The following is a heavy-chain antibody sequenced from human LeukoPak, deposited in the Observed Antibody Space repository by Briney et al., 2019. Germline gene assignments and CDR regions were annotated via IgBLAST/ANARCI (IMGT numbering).Heavy chain of an antibody. Sequence: SETLSLTCTVSGGSISSYYWSWIRQPPGKGLEWIGYIYYSGSTNYNPSLKSRVTISVDTSKNQSSLKLSSVTAADTAVYYCARAYSGDWFDPWGQGTLVTVSS. V-gene: IGHV4-59*01. J-gene: IGHJ5*02. CDR1: GGSISSYY. CDR3: ARAYSGDWFDP. D-gene: IGHD1-26*01. CDR2: IYYSGST.